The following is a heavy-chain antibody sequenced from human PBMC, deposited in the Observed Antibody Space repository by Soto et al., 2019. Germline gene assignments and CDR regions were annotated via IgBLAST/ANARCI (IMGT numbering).Heavy chain of an antibody. J-gene: IGHJ4*02. Sequence: ASVKVSCKASGCSFSSYSISWVRQAPGQGLEWMGRIIPIVDITTYAQKLEGRVTITADKSTSTAYMELSSLRSEDTAVYYCARVTAVAGNYFDYWGQGTQVTVSS. D-gene: IGHD6-19*01. CDR1: GCSFSSYS. V-gene: IGHV1-69*02. CDR3: ARVTAVAGNYFDY. CDR2: IIPIVDIT.